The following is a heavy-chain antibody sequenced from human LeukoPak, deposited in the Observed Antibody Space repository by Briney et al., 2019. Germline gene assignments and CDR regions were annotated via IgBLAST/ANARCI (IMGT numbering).Heavy chain of an antibody. CDR3: ARHMGGANGDFDY. CDR1: GGSISSSSYS. V-gene: IGHV4-39*01. J-gene: IGHJ4*02. Sequence: SETLSLTCTVSGGSISSSSYSWGWIRQPPGKGLEWIGEINHSGSTNYNPSLKSRVTISVDTSKNQFSLKLSSVTAADTAVYYCARHMGGANGDFDYWGEGTLVTVSS. D-gene: IGHD4-17*01. CDR2: INHSGST.